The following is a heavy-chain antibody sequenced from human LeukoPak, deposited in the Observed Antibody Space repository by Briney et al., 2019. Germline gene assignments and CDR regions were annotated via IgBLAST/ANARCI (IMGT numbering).Heavy chain of an antibody. J-gene: IGHJ2*01. CDR2: IYYSGST. CDR3: ARAQRLAAAGRSSYWYFDL. V-gene: IGHV4-59*11. D-gene: IGHD6-13*01. Sequence: SETLCLTCTVSGVSISSHYWSWIRQPPGKGLEWIGYIYYSGSTNYNPSLKSRVTISVDTSKNQFSLKLSSVTAADTAVYYCARAQRLAAAGRSSYWYFDLWGRGTLVTVSS. CDR1: GVSISSHY.